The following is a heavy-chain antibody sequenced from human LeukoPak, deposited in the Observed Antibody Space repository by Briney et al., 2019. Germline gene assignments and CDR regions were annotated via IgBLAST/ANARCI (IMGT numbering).Heavy chain of an antibody. CDR1: GFIFSSYT. D-gene: IGHD5-18*01. CDR2: ITSGSTYI. V-gene: IGHV3-21*04. J-gene: IGHJ4*02. CDR3: AKIQGPRDY. Sequence: GGSLRLSCAASGFIFSSYTMNWVRQAPGKGLEWVSSITSGSTYIYYADSVKGRFTISRDNAKNSLYLQMNSLRAEDTAVYYCAKIQGPRDYWGQGTLVTVSS.